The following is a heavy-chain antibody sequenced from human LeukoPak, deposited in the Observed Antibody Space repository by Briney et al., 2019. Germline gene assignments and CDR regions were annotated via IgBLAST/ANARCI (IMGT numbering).Heavy chain of an antibody. CDR2: IIPILGIA. J-gene: IGHJ5*02. Sequence: GASVKVSCKASGGTFSSYAISWVRQAPGQGLEWMGRIIPILGIANYAQKFQGRVTITADKSTSTAYMELSSLRSEDTAVYYCARVFYGDYVRWFDPWGQGTLVTVSS. CDR1: GGTFSSYA. V-gene: IGHV1-69*04. D-gene: IGHD4-17*01. CDR3: ARVFYGDYVRWFDP.